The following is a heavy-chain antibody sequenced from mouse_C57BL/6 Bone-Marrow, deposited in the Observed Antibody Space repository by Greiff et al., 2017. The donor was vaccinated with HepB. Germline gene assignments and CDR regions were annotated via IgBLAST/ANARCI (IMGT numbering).Heavy chain of an antibody. J-gene: IGHJ2*01. V-gene: IGHV1-82*01. CDR1: GYAFSSSW. Sequence: QVQLKESGPELVKPGASVKISCKASGYAFSSSWMNWVKQRPGKGLEWIGRIYPGDGDTNYNGKFKGKATLTADKSSSTAYMQLSSLTSEDSAVYFCARSKGNYGWFDYWGQGTTLTVSS. CDR2: IYPGDGDT. D-gene: IGHD2-1*01. CDR3: ARSKGNYGWFDY.